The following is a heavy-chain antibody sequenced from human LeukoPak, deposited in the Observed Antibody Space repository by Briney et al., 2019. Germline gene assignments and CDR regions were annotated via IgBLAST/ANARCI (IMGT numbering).Heavy chain of an antibody. V-gene: IGHV3-9*01. CDR3: AKEGVLDYYDSSGYYRTCVGVFDY. CDR2: ISWNSGSI. Sequence: GGSLRLSCAASGFTFDDYAMHWVRQAPGKGLEWVSGISWNSGSIGYADSVKGRFTISRDNAKNSLYLQMNSLRAEDTALYYCAKEGVLDYYDSSGYYRTCVGVFDYWGQGTLVTVSS. CDR1: GFTFDDYA. D-gene: IGHD3-22*01. J-gene: IGHJ4*02.